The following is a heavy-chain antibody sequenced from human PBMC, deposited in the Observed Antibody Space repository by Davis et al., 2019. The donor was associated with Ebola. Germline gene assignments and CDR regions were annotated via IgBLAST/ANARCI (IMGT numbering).Heavy chain of an antibody. Sequence: GGSLRLSCEVSTFTFSPYSMNWVRQAPGQGLEWVSSISGSGFYIYYADTVKGRFAISRDNAKNSLHLQLNSLRAEDTAVYYCARDTVARIWGQGTMVTVSS. D-gene: IGHD2-15*01. V-gene: IGHV3-21*01. J-gene: IGHJ3*02. CDR2: ISGSGFYI. CDR3: ARDTVARI. CDR1: TFTFSPYS.